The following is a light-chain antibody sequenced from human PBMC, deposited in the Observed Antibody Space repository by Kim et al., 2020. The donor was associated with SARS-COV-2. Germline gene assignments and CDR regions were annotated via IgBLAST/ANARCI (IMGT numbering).Light chain of an antibody. CDR2: WAS. CDR1: QSVLYSSNNKNY. J-gene: IGKJ1*01. V-gene: IGKV4-1*01. Sequence: ATINCESSQSVLYSSNNKNYLGWYQQKPVQPPKLLIYWASTRESGVPDRFSGSGSGTDFTLAISSLQAEDVAVYYCQQYYSTPPTFGQGTKVDIK. CDR3: QQYYSTPPT.